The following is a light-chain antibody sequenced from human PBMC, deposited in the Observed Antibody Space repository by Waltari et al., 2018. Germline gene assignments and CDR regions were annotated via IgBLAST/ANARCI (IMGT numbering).Light chain of an antibody. V-gene: IGKV1-9*01. CDR1: QAISTS. Sequence: DVQLTQSPSFLSASVGDRVTLTCRASQAISTSLAWYQQTPGKAPKLLIYVASKLQSGVPSRFSGRGSGTEFTLTINGLQPEDFPTCFCQHFASYPLTFGGGTKVEIK. J-gene: IGKJ4*01. CDR3: QHFASYPLT. CDR2: VAS.